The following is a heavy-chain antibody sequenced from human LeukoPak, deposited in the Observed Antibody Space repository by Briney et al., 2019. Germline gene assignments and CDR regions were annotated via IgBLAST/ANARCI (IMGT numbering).Heavy chain of an antibody. CDR2: IYYSGST. V-gene: IGHV4-59*01. J-gene: IGHJ4*02. CDR1: GGSISGYY. D-gene: IGHD3-16*01. CDR3: ARYGLAYTYDF. Sequence: PSETLSLTCSVSGGSISGYYWSWIRQPPGKGLEWIGYIYYSGSTNYNPSLKSRVTMSVDTSKNQFSLKLSSVTAADTAVYYCARYGLAYTYDFWGQGTQVTVSS.